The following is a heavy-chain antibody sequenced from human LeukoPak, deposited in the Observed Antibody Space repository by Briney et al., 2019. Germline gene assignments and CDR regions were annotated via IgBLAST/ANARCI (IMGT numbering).Heavy chain of an antibody. V-gene: IGHV1-18*04. CDR2: ISAYNGNT. CDR3: ATSIAMAGTNY. J-gene: IGHJ4*02. CDR1: GYTFTSYG. D-gene: IGHD6-19*01. Sequence: ASVKVSCKASGYTFTSYGISWVRQAPGQGLEWMGWISAYNGNTNYAQKLQGRVTMTTDTSTSTAYMELRSLRSEDTAVYYCATSIAMAGTNYWGQGTLVTVSS.